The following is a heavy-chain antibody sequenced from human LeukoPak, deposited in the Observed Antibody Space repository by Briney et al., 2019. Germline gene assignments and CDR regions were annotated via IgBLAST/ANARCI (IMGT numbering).Heavy chain of an antibody. J-gene: IGHJ5*02. CDR1: GGTFSNYP. D-gene: IGHD5-24*01. CDR2: IIPIYGTA. CDR3: ATHTGGYNYWWFDI. Sequence: ASVKVSCKISGGTFSNYPIVWVRQAPGRGLEWLGGIIPIYGTANYVEKVQGRFSLTAHESTATAYMELTSLTSDDTAMYFCATHTGGYNYWWFDIWGQGTLVTVFS. V-gene: IGHV1-69*13.